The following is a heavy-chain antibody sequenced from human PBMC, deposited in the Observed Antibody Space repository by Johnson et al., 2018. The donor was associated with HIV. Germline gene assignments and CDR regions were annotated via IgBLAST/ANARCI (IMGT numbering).Heavy chain of an antibody. V-gene: IGHV3-20*04. CDR2: INWNGGST. CDR3: ARATHYYDSSGYYPDAFDI. D-gene: IGHD3-22*01. Sequence: VQLVESGGGVVRPGGSLRLSCVASRFTFNNYDMNWVRQAPGKGLEWVSGINWNGGSTDYADSVKGRFTIARDNAENSLYLQMNSLRAEDTALYYCARATHYYDSSGYYPDAFDIWGQGTMVTVSS. J-gene: IGHJ3*02. CDR1: RFTFNNYD.